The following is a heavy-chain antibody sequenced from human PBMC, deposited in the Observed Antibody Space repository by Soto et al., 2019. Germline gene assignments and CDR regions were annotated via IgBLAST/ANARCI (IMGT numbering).Heavy chain of an antibody. V-gene: IGHV4-39*01. CDR3: ARGLYEHDY. Sequence: SETLSLTCTVSGGSISGGSFYWGWIRQPPGKGLEWIASIYYSGSTYYNPSLKSRVTISEDTSKNQFSLKLSSVTAADTAVYYCARGLYEHDYWGQGTLVTV. CDR1: GGSISGGSFY. J-gene: IGHJ4*02. CDR2: IYYSGST. D-gene: IGHD3-22*01.